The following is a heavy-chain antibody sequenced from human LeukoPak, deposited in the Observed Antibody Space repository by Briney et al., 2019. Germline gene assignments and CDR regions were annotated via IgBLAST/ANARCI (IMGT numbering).Heavy chain of an antibody. Sequence: GASVKVSCKVSGYTLTELSMFWVRQAPGKGLEWMGSFDTEDGKTVYAQNFQGRVTMTEDTSTDTAYMELSSLRSEDTAGYYCATGYLVTAGLMDVWGQGTTVTVSS. CDR3: ATGYLVTAGLMDV. D-gene: IGHD6-13*01. CDR1: GYTLTELS. J-gene: IGHJ6*02. CDR2: FDTEDGKT. V-gene: IGHV1-24*01.